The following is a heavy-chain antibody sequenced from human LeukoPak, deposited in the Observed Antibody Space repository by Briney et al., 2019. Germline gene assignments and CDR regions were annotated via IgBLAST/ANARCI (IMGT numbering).Heavy chain of an antibody. V-gene: IGHV3-30*02. CDR3: TRRSSSIAAPDY. CDR2: IRYDGSNK. D-gene: IGHD6-6*01. J-gene: IGHJ4*02. Sequence: GGSLRLSCAASGFTFSSYGMHWVRQAPGKGLEWVAFIRYDGSNKYYADSVKGRFTISRDNSKNTLYLQMNSLRAEDTAVYYCTRRSSSIAAPDYWGQGTLVTVSS. CDR1: GFTFSSYG.